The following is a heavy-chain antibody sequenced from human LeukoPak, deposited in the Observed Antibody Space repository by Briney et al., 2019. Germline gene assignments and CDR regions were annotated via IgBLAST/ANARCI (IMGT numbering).Heavy chain of an antibody. CDR2: INPSGGST. CDR3: ARAKDIVVVPAADRPWFDP. CDR1: GYTFTLYY. V-gene: IGHV1-46*01. J-gene: IGHJ5*02. Sequence: ASVKVSCKASGYTFTLYYMHWERQAPGQGLEWMGIINPSGGSTSYAQQFQGRVTMIRDTSTSTVYMELSSLRSEDTAVYYCARAKDIVVVPAADRPWFDPWGQGTLVTVSS. D-gene: IGHD2-2*01.